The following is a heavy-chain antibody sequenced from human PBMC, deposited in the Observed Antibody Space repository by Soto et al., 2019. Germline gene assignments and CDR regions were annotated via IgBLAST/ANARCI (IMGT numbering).Heavy chain of an antibody. V-gene: IGHV4-31*03. Sequence: SETLSLICTVSGGSISSGGYYWSWIRQHPGKGLEWIGYIYYSGSTYYNPSLKSRVTISVDTSKNQFSLKLSSVTAADTAVYYCARDRGVTTYYYYGMDVWGQGTTVTVSS. D-gene: IGHD4-4*01. CDR1: GGSISSGGYY. CDR3: ARDRGVTTYYYYGMDV. J-gene: IGHJ6*02. CDR2: IYYSGST.